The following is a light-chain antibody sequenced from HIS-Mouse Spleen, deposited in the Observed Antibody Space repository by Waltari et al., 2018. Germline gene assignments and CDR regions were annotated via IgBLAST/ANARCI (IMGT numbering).Light chain of an antibody. J-gene: IGLJ2*01. CDR1: NIGSKS. CDR2: DDS. CDR3: QVWDSSSDHVV. Sequence: SYVLTQPPPVSVAPGKTARLTCGGNNIGSKSVPWYQQKPGQAPVLVVYDDSDRPSGIPERFSGSNSGNTATLTISRVEAGDEADYYCQVWDSSSDHVVFGGGTKLTVL. V-gene: IGLV3-21*03.